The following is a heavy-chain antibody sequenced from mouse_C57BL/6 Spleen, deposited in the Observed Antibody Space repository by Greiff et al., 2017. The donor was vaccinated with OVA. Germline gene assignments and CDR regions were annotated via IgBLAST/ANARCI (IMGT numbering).Heavy chain of an antibody. J-gene: IGHJ4*01. V-gene: IGHV7-1*01. CDR2: SRNKANDYTT. CDR1: GFTFSDFY. CDR3: ARDASYYPAMDY. Sequence: EVKLVESGGGLVQSGRSLRLSCATSGFTFSDFYMEWVRQAPGKGLEWIAASRNKANDYTTEYSASVKGRFIVSRDTSQSILYLQMNALRAEDTAIYYCARDASYYPAMDYWGQGTSVTVSS. D-gene: IGHD2-1*01.